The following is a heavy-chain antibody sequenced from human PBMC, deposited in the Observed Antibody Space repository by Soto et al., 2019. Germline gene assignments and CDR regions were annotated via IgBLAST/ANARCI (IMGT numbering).Heavy chain of an antibody. CDR3: AKEGGGYSYGFGTDDAFDI. J-gene: IGHJ3*02. V-gene: IGHV3-23*01. CDR2: ISGSGGST. CDR1: GFTFSSYA. D-gene: IGHD5-18*01. Sequence: GSLRLSCAASGFTFSSYAMSWVRQAPGKGLEWVSAISGSGGSTYYADSVKGRFTISRDNSKNTLYLQMNSLRAEDTAVYYCAKEGGGYSYGFGTDDAFDIWGQGTMVTVSS.